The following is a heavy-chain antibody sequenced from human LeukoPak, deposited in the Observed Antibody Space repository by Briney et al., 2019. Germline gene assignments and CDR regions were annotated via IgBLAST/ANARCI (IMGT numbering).Heavy chain of an antibody. V-gene: IGHV5-51*03. D-gene: IGHD2-21*02. CDR1: GYSFPIYW. CDR3: ARWVTADRGKNDAFDI. J-gene: IGHJ3*02. CDR2: IFTGDSDT. Sequence: GESPRISCKASGYSFPIYWIGWVRQMPGKGLEWMGIIFTGDSDTRYSPSFQGQVTFSTDKSITTAYLQWSSLKASDTAIYYCARWVTADRGKNDAFDIWGQGTMVTVSS.